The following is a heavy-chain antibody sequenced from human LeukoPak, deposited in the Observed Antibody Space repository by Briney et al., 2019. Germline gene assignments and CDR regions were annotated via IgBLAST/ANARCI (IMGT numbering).Heavy chain of an antibody. Sequence: ASVKVSCKTSGYSFTTCGFTWVRQAPGQGLEWMGWISAYNGDTNYAQKFQDRVTMTTDTSTSTAYMELRSLRSDDTAMYYCVRDYGSGSYRFGYWGQGTLVTVSS. CDR3: VRDYGSGSYRFGY. CDR2: ISAYNGDT. CDR1: GYSFTTCG. D-gene: IGHD3-10*01. J-gene: IGHJ4*02. V-gene: IGHV1-18*01.